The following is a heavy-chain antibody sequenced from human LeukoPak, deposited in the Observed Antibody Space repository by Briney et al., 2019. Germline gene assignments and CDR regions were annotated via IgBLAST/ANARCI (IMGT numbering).Heavy chain of an antibody. V-gene: IGHV4-34*01. CDR1: GGSFSGYY. J-gene: IGHJ3*02. CDR3: ARHDWGSFDAFDI. Sequence: SETLSLTCAVYGGSFSGYYWSWIRQPPGKGLEWIGEINHSGSTNYNPSLKSRVTISVDTSKNQFSLKLSSVTAADTAVYYCARHDWGSFDAFDIWGQGTMVTVSS. CDR2: INHSGST. D-gene: IGHD7-27*01.